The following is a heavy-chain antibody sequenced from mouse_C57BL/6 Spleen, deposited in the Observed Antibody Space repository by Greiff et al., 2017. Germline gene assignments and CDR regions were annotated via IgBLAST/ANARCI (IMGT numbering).Heavy chain of an antibody. D-gene: IGHD2-3*01. V-gene: IGHV1-55*01. CDR2: IYPGSGST. CDR1: GYTFTSYW. Sequence: VQLQQPGAELVKPGASVRMSGKASGYTFTSYWIPGVKQRPGQGLGWMGDIYPGSGSTNYNEKLKSKATLTVDTSSSTAYMQLSSLTSEDSAVYYCARPYDGYYDWFAYWGQGTLVTVSA. CDR3: ARPYDGYYDWFAY. J-gene: IGHJ3*01.